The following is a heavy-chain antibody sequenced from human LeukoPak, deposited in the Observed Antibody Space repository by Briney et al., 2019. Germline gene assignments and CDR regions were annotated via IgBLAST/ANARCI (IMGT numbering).Heavy chain of an antibody. D-gene: IGHD6-6*01. CDR2: IYTSGST. V-gene: IGHV4-4*07. CDR1: GGSISSYY. Sequence: SEILSLTCTVSGGSISSYYWSWIRQPAGKGLEWIGRIYTSGSTNYNPSLKSRVTMSVDTSKNQFSLKLSSVTAADTAVYYCARDTGYSSSAYYFDYWGQGTLVTVSS. J-gene: IGHJ4*02. CDR3: ARDTGYSSSAYYFDY.